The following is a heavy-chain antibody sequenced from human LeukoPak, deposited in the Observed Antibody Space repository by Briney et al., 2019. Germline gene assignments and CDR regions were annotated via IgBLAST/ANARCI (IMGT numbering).Heavy chain of an antibody. D-gene: IGHD2/OR15-2a*01. V-gene: IGHV3-23*01. CDR2: ISGSGGST. CDR3: AKFGEIGLRSPNIYGGYFDY. J-gene: IGHJ4*02. Sequence: PGGSLRLSCAASGFTFSSYWMSWVRQAPGKGLEWVSAISGSGGSTYYADSVKGRFTISRDNSKNTLYLQMNSLRAEDTAVYYCAKFGEIGLRSPNIYGGYFDYWGQGTLVTVSS. CDR1: GFTFSSYW.